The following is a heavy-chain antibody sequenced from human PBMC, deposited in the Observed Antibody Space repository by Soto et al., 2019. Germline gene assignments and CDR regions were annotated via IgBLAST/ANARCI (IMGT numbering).Heavy chain of an antibody. D-gene: IGHD6-19*01. J-gene: IGHJ4*02. CDR2: VTHSGTA. Sequence: QLQLRESGSRLVKPSETLSLTCAVSGGSIDSDAITLSWLRQPPGKGLEWIGYVTHSGTAYSIPSLNRRLTMSVGRSPTQFSLELTSVTAADSAFYYCARIHWAQSSLDYWGRGILVTVSS. V-gene: IGHV4-30-2*01. CDR1: GGSIDSDAIT. CDR3: ARIHWAQSSLDY.